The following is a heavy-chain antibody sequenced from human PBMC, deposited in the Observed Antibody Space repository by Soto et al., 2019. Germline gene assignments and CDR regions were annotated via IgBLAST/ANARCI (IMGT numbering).Heavy chain of an antibody. CDR1: GFTFSSYS. V-gene: IGHV3-21*01. J-gene: IGHJ6*02. CDR2: ISSSSSYI. Sequence: PGGSLRLSCAASGFTFSSYSMNWVRQVPGKGLEWVSSISSSSSYIYYADSVKGRFTISRDNAKNSLYLQMNSLRAEDTAVYYWARTQGDSYSSDHPVWGQGTTVTVSS. D-gene: IGHD5-18*01. CDR3: ARTQGDSYSSDHPV.